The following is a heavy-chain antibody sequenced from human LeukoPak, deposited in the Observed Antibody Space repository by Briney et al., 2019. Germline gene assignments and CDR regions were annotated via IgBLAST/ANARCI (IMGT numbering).Heavy chain of an antibody. J-gene: IGHJ5*02. D-gene: IGHD3-10*01. CDR2: ISGSGTI. Sequence: SETLSLTCTVSGGSIHSYWSWIRQPAGKGLEWIGRISGSGTITYNPALQSRLTISIDTSKNQFSLILMSVTARDTRVYYFARDSGTTGEVKFDPWGQGTLVTVSS. CDR1: GGSIHSY. CDR3: ARDSGTTGEVKFDP. V-gene: IGHV4-4*07.